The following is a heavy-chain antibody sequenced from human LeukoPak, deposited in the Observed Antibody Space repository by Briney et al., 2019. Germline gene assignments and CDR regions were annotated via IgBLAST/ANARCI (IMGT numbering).Heavy chain of an antibody. J-gene: IGHJ4*02. CDR1: GFTFSDYY. D-gene: IGHD1-20*01. CDR3: AVRVSLPRVHYFDF. V-gene: IGHV3-11*03. CDR2: ISNSSSYT. Sequence: GGSLRLSCAASGFTFSDYYMSWIRQAPGKGLVWVSYISNSSSYTNYADSVKGRFTISRHNAMNSLYLQMNCMRGKATAQYFCAVRVSLPRVHYFDFWGQGTLVTVSS.